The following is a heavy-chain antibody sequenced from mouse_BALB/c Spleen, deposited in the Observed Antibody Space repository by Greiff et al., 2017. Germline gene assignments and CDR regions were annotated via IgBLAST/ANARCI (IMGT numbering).Heavy chain of an antibody. CDR2: ISDGGSYT. V-gene: IGHV5-4*02. Sequence: EVHLVESGGGLVKPGGSLKLSCAASGFTFSDYYMYWVRQTPEKRLEWVATISDGGSYTYYPDSVKGRFTISRDNAKNNLYLQMSSLKSEDTAMYYCARGSRSSSFAYWGQGTLVTVSA. D-gene: IGHD1-1*01. J-gene: IGHJ3*01. CDR3: ARGSRSSSFAY. CDR1: GFTFSDYY.